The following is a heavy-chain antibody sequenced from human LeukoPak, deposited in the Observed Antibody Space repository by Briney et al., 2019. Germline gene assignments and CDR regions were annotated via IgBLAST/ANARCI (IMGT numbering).Heavy chain of an antibody. D-gene: IGHD5-12*01. Sequence: GESLEISCEGSGSRFTTYWTGWVRKLPGKGVEWMGIIYPADSDTRDSPSFKGQVTISADKSISTAYLQWRSLKASDTAMYYCARQYSGYDAWGQGTLVTVSS. CDR2: IYPADSDT. J-gene: IGHJ5*02. CDR3: ARQYSGYDA. CDR1: GSRFTTYW. V-gene: IGHV5-51*02.